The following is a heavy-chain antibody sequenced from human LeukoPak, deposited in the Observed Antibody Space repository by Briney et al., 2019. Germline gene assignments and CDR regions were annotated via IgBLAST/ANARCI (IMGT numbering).Heavy chain of an antibody. CDR1: GFTVSSNY. CDR2: VYSGGSA. V-gene: IGHV3-66*01. CDR3: ASSPFSTYYFDN. Sequence: GGSLRLSCAASGFTVSSNYMNWVRQAPGEGLEWVSVVYSGGSAYYADSVKGRFTIFRDNSKNALYLQMNSLSAEDTAVYYCASSPFSTYYFDNWGQGTLATVSS. J-gene: IGHJ4*02.